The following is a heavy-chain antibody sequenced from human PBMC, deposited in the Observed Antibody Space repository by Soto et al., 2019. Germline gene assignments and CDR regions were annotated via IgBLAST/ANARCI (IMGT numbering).Heavy chain of an antibody. J-gene: IGHJ2*01. CDR3: ARAPVMYSSSWYVIWYFDL. Sequence: QVQLQESGPGLVKPSETLSLTCTVSGGSISSYYWSWIRQPPGKGLEWIGYIYYSGSTNYNRSLKSRVTISVDTSKNQFSLKLSSVTAADTAVYYCARAPVMYSSSWYVIWYFDLWGRGTLVTVSS. V-gene: IGHV4-59*01. CDR2: IYYSGST. D-gene: IGHD6-13*01. CDR1: GGSISSYY.